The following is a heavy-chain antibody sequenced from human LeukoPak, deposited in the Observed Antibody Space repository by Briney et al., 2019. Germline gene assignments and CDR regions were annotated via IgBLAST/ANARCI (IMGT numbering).Heavy chain of an antibody. CDR1: GGSFSGYY. CDR2: INHSGST. V-gene: IGHV4-34*01. D-gene: IGHD3-22*01. CDR3: ARENPSGYYNRPIDY. J-gene: IGHJ4*02. Sequence: SETLSLTCAVYGGSFSGYYWSWIRQPPGKGLEWIGEINHSGSTNYNPSLKSRVTISVDTSKNQFSLKLSSVTAADTAIYYCARENPSGYYNRPIDYWGQGTLVTVSS.